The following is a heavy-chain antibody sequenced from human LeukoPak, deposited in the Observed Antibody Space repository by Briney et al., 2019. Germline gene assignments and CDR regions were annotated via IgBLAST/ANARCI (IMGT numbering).Heavy chain of an antibody. CDR1: GGSFSGYY. CDR2: INHSGST. V-gene: IGHV4-34*01. D-gene: IGHD3-22*01. CDR3: ARENPSGYYNRPIDY. J-gene: IGHJ4*02. Sequence: SETLSLTCAVYGGSFSGYYWSWIRQPPGKGLEWIGEINHSGSTNYNPSLKSRVTISVDTSKNQFSLKLSSVTAADTAIYYCARENPSGYYNRPIDYWGQGTLVTVSS.